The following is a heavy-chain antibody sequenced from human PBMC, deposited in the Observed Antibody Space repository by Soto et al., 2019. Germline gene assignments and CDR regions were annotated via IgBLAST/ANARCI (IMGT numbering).Heavy chain of an antibody. Sequence: GGSLRLSCAVSGFTFSSYAMSWVRQAPGKGLEWVSAISGSGGSTYYADSVKGRFTISRDNSKNTLYLQMNSLRAEDTAVYYCAKDTVLLWFGELFFWGQGTLVTVSS. CDR2: ISGSGGST. D-gene: IGHD3-10*01. CDR1: GFTFSSYA. CDR3: AKDTVLLWFGELFF. V-gene: IGHV3-23*01. J-gene: IGHJ4*02.